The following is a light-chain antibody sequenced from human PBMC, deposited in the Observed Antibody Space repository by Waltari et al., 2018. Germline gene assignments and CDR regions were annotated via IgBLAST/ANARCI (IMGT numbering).Light chain of an antibody. J-gene: IGKJ1*01. CDR3: QHYLRLPVS. V-gene: IGKV3-20*01. CDR1: QSVGRS. CDR2: GAS. Sequence: EIVLTHSPGTLSLSPGERATLSCRASQSVGRSLAWYQQRPGQAPRLLMYGASSRAANIPDRFGGSGSGTDFSLTITRLEPEDFAVYYCQHYLRLPVSFGQGTKVEIK.